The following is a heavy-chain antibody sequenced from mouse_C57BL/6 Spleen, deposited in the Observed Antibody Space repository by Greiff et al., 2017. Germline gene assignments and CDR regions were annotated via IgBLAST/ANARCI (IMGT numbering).Heavy chain of an antibody. CDR1: GYTFTSYW. CDR3: VREAIESNLSD. D-gene: IGHD2-5*01. CDR2: IYPSDSET. V-gene: IGHV1-61*01. Sequence: VQLQQPGAELVRPGSSVKLSCKASGYTFTSYWMDWVKQRPGQGLEWIGNIYPSDSETHYNQKFKDKATLTVDKSSSTAYMQLSSLTSEDSAVYCCVREAIESNLSDWGQGTLVTVSA. J-gene: IGHJ3*01.